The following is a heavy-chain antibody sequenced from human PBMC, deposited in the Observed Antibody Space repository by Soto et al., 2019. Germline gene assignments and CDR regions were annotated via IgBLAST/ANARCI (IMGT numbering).Heavy chain of an antibody. CDR1: GFTFTRYS. D-gene: IGHD6-13*01. CDR3: AKDSEYSSSWYSSNWFDP. Sequence: GGSLRLSCAASGFTFTRYSMSWVRQAPGKGLEWVSSISSTTNYIYYGDSMKGRFTISRDNSKNTLYLQMNSLRAEDTAVYYCAKDSEYSSSWYSSNWFDPWGQGTLVT. J-gene: IGHJ5*02. V-gene: IGHV3-21*01. CDR2: ISSTTNYI.